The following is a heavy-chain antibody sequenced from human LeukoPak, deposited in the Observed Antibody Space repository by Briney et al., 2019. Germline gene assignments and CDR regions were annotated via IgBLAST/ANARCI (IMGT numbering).Heavy chain of an antibody. CDR3: ARDGPTYYYDSSGYFDY. Sequence: GRSLRLSCAASGFTFSSYGMHWVRQAPGKGLEWVAVISYDGSNKYYADSVKGRFTISRDNSKNTLYLQMNSLRAEDTAVYYCARDGPTYYYDSSGYFDYWGQGTLVTVSS. D-gene: IGHD3-22*01. CDR2: ISYDGSNK. CDR1: GFTFSSYG. V-gene: IGHV3-30*03. J-gene: IGHJ4*02.